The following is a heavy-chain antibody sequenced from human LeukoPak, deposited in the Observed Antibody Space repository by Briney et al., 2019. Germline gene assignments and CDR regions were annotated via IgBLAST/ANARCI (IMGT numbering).Heavy chain of an antibody. CDR3: TTDHDGEGGTWSRYVWGSYRPFDY. CDR1: GFTFSNAW. D-gene: IGHD3-16*02. J-gene: IGHJ4*02. CDR2: IKSKTDGGTT. V-gene: IGHV3-15*01. Sequence: GGSLRLSCAASGFTFSNAWMSWVRQAPGKGLEWVGRIKSKTDGGTTDYAAPVKGRFTISRDDSKNTLYLQMNSLKTEDTAVYYCTTDHDGEGGTWSRYVWGSYRPFDYWGQGTLVTVSS.